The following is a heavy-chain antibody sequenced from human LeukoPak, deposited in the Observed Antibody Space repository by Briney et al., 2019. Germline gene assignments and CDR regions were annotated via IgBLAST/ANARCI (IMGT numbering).Heavy chain of an antibody. V-gene: IGHV4-59*08. D-gene: IGHD3-10*02. CDR2: IYYTGHT. Sequence: PGGSLRLSCAASGFTFDDYAMHWVRQPPGKGLEWIGYIYYTGHTHYTHSLKSRVTMSMDTSKNQFSLRLNSVTAADTAVYYCARHPFMSPFDYWGQGTLVTVSS. CDR1: GFTFDDYA. J-gene: IGHJ4*02. CDR3: ARHPFMSPFDY.